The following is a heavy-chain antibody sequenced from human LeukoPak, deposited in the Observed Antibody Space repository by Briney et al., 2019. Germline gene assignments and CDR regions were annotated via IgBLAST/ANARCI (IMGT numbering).Heavy chain of an antibody. CDR3: ARGRLYYDFWSGYPLDYMDV. Sequence: SETLSLTCAVYGVSFSGYYWSWLRPPPGKGLEWIGEINHSGSTNYNPSLKSRVTISVDTSKNQFSLKLSSVTAADTAVYYCARGRLYYDFWSGYPLDYMDVWGKGTTVTVSS. D-gene: IGHD3-3*01. J-gene: IGHJ6*03. V-gene: IGHV4-34*01. CDR1: GVSFSGYY. CDR2: INHSGST.